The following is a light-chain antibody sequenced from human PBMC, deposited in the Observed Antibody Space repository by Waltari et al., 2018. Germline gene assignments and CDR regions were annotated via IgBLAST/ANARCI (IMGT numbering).Light chain of an antibody. V-gene: IGLV3-25*03. CDR3: QSADRSSTPI. J-gene: IGLJ2*01. CDR1: ALPKPY. CDR2: KDS. Sequence: SDELTQPPSVSVSPGQTATTTCSGDALPKPYAYWYQRKAGQAPVLIIYKDSERPSGIPERFSGPSSGTTVTLTINGVQAEDDADYFCQSADRSSTPIFGGGTKLTVL.